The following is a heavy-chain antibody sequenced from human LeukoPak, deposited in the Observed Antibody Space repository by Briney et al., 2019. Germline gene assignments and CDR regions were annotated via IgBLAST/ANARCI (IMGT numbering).Heavy chain of an antibody. J-gene: IGHJ4*02. Sequence: PGGSLRLSCAASGFTFRDYSMTWVRQAPGKGLEWVSSIRGGSDFIYHADSVKGRFTVSRDNAKNSLYLQMNSLRAEDTAVYYCARDHAGIVPPAAVGAHWGQGTLVTVSS. CDR1: GFTFRDYS. CDR2: IRGGSDFI. D-gene: IGHD2-2*01. V-gene: IGHV3-21*01. CDR3: ARDHAGIVPPAAVGAH.